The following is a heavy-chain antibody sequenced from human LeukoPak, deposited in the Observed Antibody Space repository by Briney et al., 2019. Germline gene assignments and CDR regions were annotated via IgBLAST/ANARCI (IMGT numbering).Heavy chain of an antibody. J-gene: IGHJ4*02. D-gene: IGHD3-3*01. V-gene: IGHV4-4*02. Sequence: SETLSLTCAVSGGSTSSNNWWSWVRQPPGKGLEWIGEINHSGNSNYNPSLKSRVTISVDTPKNQFSLKLSSVTAADTAVYYCARGSGYYGLWGQGTLVTVSS. CDR2: INHSGNS. CDR3: ARGSGYYGL. CDR1: GGSTSSNNW.